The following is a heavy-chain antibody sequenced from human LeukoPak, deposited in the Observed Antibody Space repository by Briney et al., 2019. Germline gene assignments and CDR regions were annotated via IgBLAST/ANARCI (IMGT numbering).Heavy chain of an antibody. CDR1: GYIFISYW. CDR2: IYPGDSDT. Sequence: GESLKVSCVGSGYIFISYWIAWVRQMPGKGLEWMGIIYPGDSDTTYSPSFQGQVTISVDKSITTAYLQWSSLRASDTAIYYCARTPGSTDYRGYQYWYFDLWGRGTLLTVSS. D-gene: IGHD5-12*01. J-gene: IGHJ2*01. CDR3: ARTPGSTDYRGYQYWYFDL. V-gene: IGHV5-51*01.